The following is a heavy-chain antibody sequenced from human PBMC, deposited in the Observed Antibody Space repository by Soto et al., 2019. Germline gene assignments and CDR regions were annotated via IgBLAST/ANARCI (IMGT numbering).Heavy chain of an antibody. CDR3: ARPYHVLGLYYFYY. D-gene: IGHD2-2*01. Sequence: SETLSLTCTVSGGSISSGGYYWSWIRQPPGKGLEWIGEIDHGGRTNYNSSLKSRVTISLDTSTNQFSLRLSSVTAADTAVYYCARPYHVLGLYYFYYWGQGTPVTVSS. J-gene: IGHJ4*02. CDR2: IDHGGRT. CDR1: GGSISSGGYY. V-gene: IGHV4-39*07.